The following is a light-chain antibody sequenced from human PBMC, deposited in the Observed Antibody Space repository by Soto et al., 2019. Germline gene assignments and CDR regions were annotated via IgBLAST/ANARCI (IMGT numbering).Light chain of an antibody. CDR1: QTTSGY. J-gene: IGKJ5*01. V-gene: IGKV1-39*01. Sequence: RMTQFPSSLSASVGDGVTITCRTSQTTSGYLNSYRHKPGKAPTLLIYPASTLQSGVPSRCSGSRSGTDFTLTISNLQPEDFATYYCQQSYSTHPITFGQGTRLDIK. CDR3: QQSYSTHPIT. CDR2: PAS.